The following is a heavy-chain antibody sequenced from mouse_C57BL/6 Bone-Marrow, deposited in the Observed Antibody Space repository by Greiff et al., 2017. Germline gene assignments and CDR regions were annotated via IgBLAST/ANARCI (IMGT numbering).Heavy chain of an antibody. V-gene: IGHV1-74*01. CDR2: IHPSDSDT. J-gene: IGHJ3*01. CDR1: GYTFTSYW. CDR3: AILYGSSRAWFAY. Sequence: VQLQQPGAELVKPGASVKVSCKASGYTFTSYWMHWVKQRPGQGLEWIGRIHPSDSDTNYNQKFKGKATLTVDKSSSTAYMQLSSLTSEDSAVYYCAILYGSSRAWFAYWGQGTLVTVSA. D-gene: IGHD1-1*01.